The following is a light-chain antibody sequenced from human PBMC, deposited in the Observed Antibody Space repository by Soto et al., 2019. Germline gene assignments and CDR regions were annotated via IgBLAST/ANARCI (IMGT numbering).Light chain of an antibody. CDR1: QSIRSW. J-gene: IGKJ3*01. Sequence: DIPMTQSPSTLSASVGDRVIITCRASQSIRSWLAWYQQKPGKAPKLLIYKASNLEGGVPSRFSGSGSGTEFTLTISSLQPDDLATYYCLQYNSYSLFTFGPGTKVDIK. V-gene: IGKV1-5*03. CDR3: LQYNSYSLFT. CDR2: KAS.